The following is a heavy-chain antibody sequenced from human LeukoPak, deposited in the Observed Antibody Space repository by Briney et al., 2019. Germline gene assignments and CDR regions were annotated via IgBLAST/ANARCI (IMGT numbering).Heavy chain of an antibody. Sequence: GGSLRLSCAASGFTFSSYAMSWVRQAPGKGLEWVSAISGSGGSTYYADSVKGRFTISRDNFKNTLYLQMNSLRAEDTAVYYCATNGYYDSSGYYFDPWGQGTLVTVSS. V-gene: IGHV3-23*01. CDR2: ISGSGGST. J-gene: IGHJ5*02. D-gene: IGHD3-22*01. CDR3: ATNGYYDSSGYYFDP. CDR1: GFTFSSYA.